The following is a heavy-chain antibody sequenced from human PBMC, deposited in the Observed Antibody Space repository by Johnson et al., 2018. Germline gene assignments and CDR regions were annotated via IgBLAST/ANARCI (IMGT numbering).Heavy chain of an antibody. CDR2: ISGSGGST. D-gene: IGHD3-10*01. J-gene: IGHJ3*02. V-gene: IGHV3-23*01. Sequence: VQLQESGGGLVQPGGSLRLSCAASGFSFSSYAMSWVRQAPGKGLEWVSVISGSGGSTYYADSVKGRFTISRDNSKNTLYLQMNSLRAEDTAVYYCAFPNRGVLGAFDIWGQGTMVTVSS. CDR3: AFPNRGVLGAFDI. CDR1: GFSFSSYA.